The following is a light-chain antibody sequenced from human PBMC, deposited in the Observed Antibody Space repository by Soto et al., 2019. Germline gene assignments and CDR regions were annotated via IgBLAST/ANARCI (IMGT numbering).Light chain of an antibody. V-gene: IGLV1-44*01. J-gene: IGLJ2*01. CDR2: SNN. CDR1: SSNIGSNT. Sequence: QSVLTHPPSASGTPGQRVTISCSGSSSNIGSNTVNWYQQLPGTAPKLLIYSNNQRPSGVPDRFSGSKSGTSASLAISGLQSEDEAGYYCAAWDDSLNAVVFGGGTQLTVL. CDR3: AAWDDSLNAVV.